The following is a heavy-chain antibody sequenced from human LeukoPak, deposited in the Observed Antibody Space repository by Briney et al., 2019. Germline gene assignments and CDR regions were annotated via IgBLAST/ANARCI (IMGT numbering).Heavy chain of an antibody. CDR1: GGSISSYY. D-gene: IGHD3-10*02. CDR2: MYTSGST. J-gene: IGHJ5*02. CDR3: ARDSRSRFGESRWFDP. V-gene: IGHV4-4*07. Sequence: SETLSLTCAVSGGSISSYYWSWIRQPPGKGLEWIGRMYTSGSTNYNPSLESRVTISVDTSKNEFSLQLNSVTAADTAVYYCARDSRSRFGESRWFDPWGQGTLVTVSS.